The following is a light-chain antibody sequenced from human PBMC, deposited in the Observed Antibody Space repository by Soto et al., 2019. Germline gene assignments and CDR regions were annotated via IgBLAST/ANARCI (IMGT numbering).Light chain of an antibody. CDR1: SSDVGDYNY. Sequence: LTQPASVSGSPGQSITISCTGTSSDVGDYNYVSWYQQHPGKAPKLMIYEVSNRPSGVSNRFSGSKSGNTASLTISGLQAEDEADYYCSSYTRSSTLYVFGTGTKVTVL. CDR2: EVS. CDR3: SSYTRSSTLYV. J-gene: IGLJ1*01. V-gene: IGLV2-14*01.